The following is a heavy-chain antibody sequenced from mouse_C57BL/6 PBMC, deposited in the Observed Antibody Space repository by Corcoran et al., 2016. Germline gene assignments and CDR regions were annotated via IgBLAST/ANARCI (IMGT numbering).Heavy chain of an antibody. J-gene: IGHJ2*01. V-gene: IGHV1-19*01. CDR1: GYTFTDYY. CDR3: ARSPRYFDY. CDR2: INPYNGGT. Sequence: EVQLQQSGPVLVKPGASVKMSCKASGYTFTDYYMNWVKQSHGKSLKWIGVINPYNGGTSYNQKFKGKATLTVDKSSSTAYMELNSLKSEDSAVYYCARSPRYFDYWGQGTTLTVSS.